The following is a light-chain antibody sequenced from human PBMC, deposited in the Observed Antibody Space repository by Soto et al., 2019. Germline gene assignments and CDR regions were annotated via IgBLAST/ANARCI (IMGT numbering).Light chain of an antibody. CDR1: QSVPSTY. V-gene: IGKV3-20*01. CDR2: GTS. J-gene: IGKJ1*01. Sequence: VLSQSPGRLSLSPGERATLSCRASQSVPSTYFAWYQQKSGQPPRLLISGTSNRATGIPGRFSGSGSGRDFTLTISRLEPEDFAVYFCQQFGNSPWTFGQGTKVDIK. CDR3: QQFGNSPWT.